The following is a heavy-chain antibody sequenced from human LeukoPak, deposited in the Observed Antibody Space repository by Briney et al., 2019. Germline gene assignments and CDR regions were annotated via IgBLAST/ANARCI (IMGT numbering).Heavy chain of an antibody. Sequence: PGGSLRLSCAASGFTFSSYEMNWVRQAPGKGLEWVSYISPSGSAMYYADSVKGRFTISRDNSKNTLYLQMNSLRAEDTAVYYCAKDGSSGIAATADAFDIWGQGTMVTVSS. J-gene: IGHJ3*02. D-gene: IGHD6-13*01. V-gene: IGHV3-48*03. CDR3: AKDGSSGIAATADAFDI. CDR2: ISPSGSAM. CDR1: GFTFSSYE.